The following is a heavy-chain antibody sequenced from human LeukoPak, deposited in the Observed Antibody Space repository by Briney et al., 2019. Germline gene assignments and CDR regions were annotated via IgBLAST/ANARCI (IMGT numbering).Heavy chain of an antibody. Sequence: SQTLSLTCTVSGGSISSGGYYWSWIRQHPGKGLEWIGYIYYSGSTYYNPSLKSRVTISVDTSKNQFSLKLSSVTAADTAVYYCARAPYGSGDYYFDYWGQGTLVTVSP. CDR2: IYYSGST. CDR3: ARAPYGSGDYYFDY. V-gene: IGHV4-31*03. J-gene: IGHJ4*02. D-gene: IGHD3-10*01. CDR1: GGSISSGGYY.